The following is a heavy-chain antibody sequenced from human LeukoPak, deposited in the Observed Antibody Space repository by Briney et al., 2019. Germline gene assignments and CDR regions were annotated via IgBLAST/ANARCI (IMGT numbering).Heavy chain of an antibody. CDR3: ARRRHQSTIDY. Sequence: SETLSLTCTVSGGPISSYYWSWIRQPPGKGLEWIGSIYYSGSTYYNPSLKSRVTISVDTSKNQFSLKLSSVTAADTAVYYCARRRHQSTIDYWGQGTLVTVSS. CDR1: GGPISSYY. V-gene: IGHV4-59*05. J-gene: IGHJ4*02. CDR2: IYYSGST.